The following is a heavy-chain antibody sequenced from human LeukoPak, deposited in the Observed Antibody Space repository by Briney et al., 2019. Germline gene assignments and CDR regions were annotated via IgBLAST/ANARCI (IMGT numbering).Heavy chain of an antibody. V-gene: IGHV4-34*01. D-gene: IGHD6-6*01. Sequence: SETLSLTCAVYGGSFSGYYWGWIRQPPGKGLEWIGNIYNGESTYYNPSLKSRLTISVDTSKNQFSLKLRSVTAADTAVYFCARSARIAARPQNFDYWGQGTLVPVSS. CDR1: GGSFSGYY. J-gene: IGHJ4*02. CDR2: IYNGEST. CDR3: ARSARIAARPQNFDY.